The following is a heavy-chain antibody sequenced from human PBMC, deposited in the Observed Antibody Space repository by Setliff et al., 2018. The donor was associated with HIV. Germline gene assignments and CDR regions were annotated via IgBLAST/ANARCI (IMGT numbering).Heavy chain of an antibody. Sequence: GASVKVSCTAPGYSLANYAISWVRQVPGHGLEWMGWMSGNNGNTKSAPKVQGRLTLATDISTGTAYMELMSLTSDDTAVYYCARDGFYYGPGGFHNGGLDYWGQGTPVTVS. CDR1: GYSLANYA. V-gene: IGHV1-18*04. D-gene: IGHD3-10*01. J-gene: IGHJ4*02. CDR3: ARDGFYYGPGGFHNGGLDY. CDR2: MSGNNGNT.